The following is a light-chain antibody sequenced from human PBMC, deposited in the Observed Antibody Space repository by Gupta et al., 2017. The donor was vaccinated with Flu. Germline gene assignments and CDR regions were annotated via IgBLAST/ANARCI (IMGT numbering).Light chain of an antibody. CDR3: AGSDASLRGLR. J-gene: IGLJ2*01. CDR1: TSNIGSNT. V-gene: IGLV1-44*01. CDR2: SNN. Sequence: QSVLTQPPSASGTPGQRVTISCSGSTSNIGSNTVNWYQQFPGTAPKLLIYSNNERPSGVTDRFSGSKSGTSASPVIRGLQSDDEADDYCAGSDASLRGLRFGGGTKLTVL.